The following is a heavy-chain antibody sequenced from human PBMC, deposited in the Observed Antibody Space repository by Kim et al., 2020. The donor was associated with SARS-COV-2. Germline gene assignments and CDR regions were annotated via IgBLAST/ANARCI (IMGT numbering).Heavy chain of an antibody. Sequence: ASVKVSCKASGYTFTSYAMHWVRQAPGQRLEWMGWINAGNGNTKYSQKFQGRVTITRDTSASTAYMELSSLRSEDTAVYYCARVPLKRYSSGWYPRGWFDPWGQGTLVTVSS. CDR3: ARVPLKRYSSGWYPRGWFDP. J-gene: IGHJ5*02. CDR2: INAGNGNT. CDR1: GYTFTSYA. V-gene: IGHV1-3*01. D-gene: IGHD6-19*01.